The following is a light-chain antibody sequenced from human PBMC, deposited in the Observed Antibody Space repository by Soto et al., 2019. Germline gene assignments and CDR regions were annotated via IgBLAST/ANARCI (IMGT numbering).Light chain of an antibody. Sequence: DIQMAQSPSSLSASVGDTITITCRASRNINTYLNWYQQKPGKAPKVLIYAASSLQSGVPSRFSGSGSGTDFTLTISSLQPEDFATYYCQQSYSTPTWTFGQGTKVDI. J-gene: IGKJ1*01. CDR1: RNINTY. CDR3: QQSYSTPTWT. V-gene: IGKV1-39*01. CDR2: AAS.